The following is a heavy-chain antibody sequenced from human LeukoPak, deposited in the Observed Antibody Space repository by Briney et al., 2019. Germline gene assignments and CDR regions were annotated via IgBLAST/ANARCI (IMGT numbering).Heavy chain of an antibody. J-gene: IGHJ4*02. CDR1: GFTFSSYS. CDR3: ARSYTAMVMVDY. V-gene: IGHV3-21*04. CDR2: ISSSSSYI. Sequence: PGGSLRLSCAASGFTFSSYSMNWVRQAPGKELEWVSSISSSSSYIYYADSVKGRFTISRDNAKNSLYLQMNSLRAEDTAVYYCARSYTAMVMVDYWGQGTLVTVSS. D-gene: IGHD5-18*01.